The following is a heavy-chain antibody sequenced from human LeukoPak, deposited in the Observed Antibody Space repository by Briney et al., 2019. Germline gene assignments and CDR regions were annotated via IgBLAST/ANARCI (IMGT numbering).Heavy chain of an antibody. D-gene: IGHD3-22*01. V-gene: IGHV2-70*04. CDR2: IEWDDDK. Sequence: SGPALVNSTPPLTLTCTFSGFYLSTSGMRVSWIRQPPVKALGGLALIEWDDDKFYSTSLKTRLTISQDTSKHQVVLTMTNMDPVDTATYYCARTQYYYDSSGYYFFDYWGQGTLVTVSS. CDR1: GFYLSTSGMR. CDR3: ARTQYYYDSSGYYFFDY. J-gene: IGHJ4*02.